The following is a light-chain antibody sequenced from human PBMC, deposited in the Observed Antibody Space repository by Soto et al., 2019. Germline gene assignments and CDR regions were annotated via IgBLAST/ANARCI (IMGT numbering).Light chain of an antibody. V-gene: IGLV2-14*01. CDR2: DIS. CDR3: SSYTSSSTLV. Sequence: QSALTQPASVSGSPGQSITISCTGTSRDVGGYNYVSWYQQHPGKAPKLMIYDISNRPSGVSNRFSGSKSGNTASLTISGLQSEDEDDYYCSSYTSSSTLVVGGGTKLTVL. J-gene: IGLJ2*01. CDR1: SRDVGGYNY.